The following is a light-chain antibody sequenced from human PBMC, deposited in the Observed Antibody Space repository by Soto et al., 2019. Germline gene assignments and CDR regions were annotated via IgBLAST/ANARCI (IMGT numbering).Light chain of an antibody. V-gene: IGKV1-5*01. CDR1: QSISSW. J-gene: IGKJ2*01. CDR3: QQYNSYSPYT. CDR2: DAS. Sequence: DIQMTQSPSTLSASVGDRVTITCRASQSISSWLAWYQQKPGKAPKLLIYDASSLESGVPSRFRGSGSGTEFNLTISSLQPDDFATYYCQQYNSYSPYTFGQGTKLEIK.